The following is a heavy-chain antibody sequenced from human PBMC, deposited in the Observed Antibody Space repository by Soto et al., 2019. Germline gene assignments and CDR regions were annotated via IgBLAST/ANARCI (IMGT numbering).Heavy chain of an antibody. D-gene: IGHD6-19*01. J-gene: IGHJ4*02. CDR1: GGSISSSSYY. V-gene: IGHV4-39*01. Sequence: ETLSLTCTVSGGSISSSSYYWGWIRQPPGKGLEWIGSIYYSGSTYYNSSLKSRVTISVDTSKNQFSLKLSSVTAADTAVYYCARPLISGWYYFDYWGQGTLVTVSS. CDR2: IYYSGST. CDR3: ARPLISGWYYFDY.